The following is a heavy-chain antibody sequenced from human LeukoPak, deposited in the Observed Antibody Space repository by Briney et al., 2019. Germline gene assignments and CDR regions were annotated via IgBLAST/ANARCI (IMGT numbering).Heavy chain of an antibody. CDR1: GFTFSSYW. V-gene: IGHV3-74*01. CDR3: AREGSGSYWRLDY. J-gene: IGHJ4*02. D-gene: IGHD1-26*01. Sequence: GGSLRHSCAASGFTFSSYWMHWVRQAPGKGLVWVSRINTDGSSTSYADSVKGRFTISRDNAKNTLYLQMNSLRAEDTAVYYCAREGSGSYWRLDYWGQGTLVTVSS. CDR2: INTDGSST.